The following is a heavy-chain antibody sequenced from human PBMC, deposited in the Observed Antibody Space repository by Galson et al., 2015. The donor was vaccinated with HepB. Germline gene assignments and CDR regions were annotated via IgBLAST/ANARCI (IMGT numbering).Heavy chain of an antibody. CDR1: GYTFTGYY. CDR2: INPNSGGT. Sequence: SVKVSCKASGYTFTGYYMHWVRQAPGQGLEWMGWINPNSGGTNYAQKFQGRVTMTRDTSISTAYMELSRLRSDDTAVYYCARDAITMVRGVNPDYYYYYGMDVWGQGTTVTVSS. D-gene: IGHD3-10*01. J-gene: IGHJ6*02. V-gene: IGHV1-2*02. CDR3: ARDAITMVRGVNPDYYYYYGMDV.